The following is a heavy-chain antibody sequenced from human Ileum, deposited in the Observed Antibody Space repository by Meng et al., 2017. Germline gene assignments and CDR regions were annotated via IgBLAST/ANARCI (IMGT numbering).Heavy chain of an antibody. CDR1: GFMFSSSW. CDR3: TRDPRYGALDY. D-gene: IGHD4/OR15-4a*01. J-gene: IGHJ4*02. V-gene: IGHV3-7*01. CDR2: MNQDGSNI. Sequence: GGSLRLSCAVSGFMFSSSWMSWVRQAPGKGLESVANMNQDGSNIYYMDSVRRRITISRYNTKNSLHLQLNSLRVDDTAVYYCTRDPRYGALDYWGQGTLVTVSS.